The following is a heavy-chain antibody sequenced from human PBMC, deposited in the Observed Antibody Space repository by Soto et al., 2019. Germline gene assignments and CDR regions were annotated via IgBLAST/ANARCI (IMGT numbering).Heavy chain of an antibody. D-gene: IGHD1-20*01. Sequence: EASVKVSCKASGYTFTSYGSSWVRQAPGQGLEWMGWISAYNGNTNYAQKLQGRVTMTTDTSTSTAYMELRSLRSDDTAVYYCARVKAITGTAVPGDYWAQGTLVTAPQ. V-gene: IGHV1-18*01. CDR2: ISAYNGNT. CDR3: ARVKAITGTAVPGDY. CDR1: GYTFTSYG. J-gene: IGHJ4*02.